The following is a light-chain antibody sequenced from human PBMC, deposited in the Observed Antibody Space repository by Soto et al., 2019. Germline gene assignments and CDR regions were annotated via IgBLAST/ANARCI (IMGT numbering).Light chain of an antibody. V-gene: IGKV3-20*01. J-gene: IGKJ5*01. CDR1: ERLSSVY. CDR2: GAS. Sequence: EIVLTQSPGTLSLSPGERATLSCRASERLSSVYLAWYQQRPGQHPRLLIYGASNRATGIPDRFSGSGSGTDFTLIINRLEPEDVAIYYCQQYGGSPRITFGQGTRLDIK. CDR3: QQYGGSPRIT.